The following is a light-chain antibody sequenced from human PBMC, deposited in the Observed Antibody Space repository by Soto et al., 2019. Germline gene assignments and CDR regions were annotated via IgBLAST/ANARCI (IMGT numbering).Light chain of an antibody. CDR1: ESVHKW. V-gene: IGKV1-5*01. Sequence: DIQMTQSPPSLSASVGDRVTITCRASESVHKWLAWYQQKAGKAPKVLIYDASTLETGVPSRFSGSGSGTEFALTISSLQPNYSATYYCQQYHGSSLTFAQGTKVEI. J-gene: IGKJ1*01. CDR2: DAS. CDR3: QQYHGSSLT.